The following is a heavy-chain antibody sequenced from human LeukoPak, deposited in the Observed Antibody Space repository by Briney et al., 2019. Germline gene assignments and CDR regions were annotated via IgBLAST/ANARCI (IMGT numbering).Heavy chain of an antibody. CDR1: GGSISSYY. Sequence: TSETLSLTCTVSGGSISSYYWSWIRQPPGKGLEWIGYLFYSGNTNSNPSLKSRVTISADTSKNQFSLKLSSVTAADTAVYYCARDPGYSSGWYNGYYYYGMDVWGQGTTVTVSS. CDR3: ARDPGYSSGWYNGYYYYGMDV. J-gene: IGHJ6*02. V-gene: IGHV4-59*01. CDR2: LFYSGNT. D-gene: IGHD6-19*01.